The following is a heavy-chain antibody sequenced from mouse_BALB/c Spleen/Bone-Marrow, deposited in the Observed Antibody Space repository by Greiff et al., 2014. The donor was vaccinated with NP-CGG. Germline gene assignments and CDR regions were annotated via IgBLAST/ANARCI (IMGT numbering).Heavy chain of an antibody. Sequence: VKLVESGPGLVAPSQSLSISCTVSGFSFTSYGVHWVRQPPGKGLEWLGDIWADGSSNYNSALMSRLSISKDNSKSQVFIKMNSLQTDDTAMYYCARITTATGAMDYWGQGTSVTVSS. CDR1: GFSFTSYG. J-gene: IGHJ4*01. CDR2: IWADGSS. CDR3: ARITTATGAMDY. V-gene: IGHV2-9*02. D-gene: IGHD1-2*01.